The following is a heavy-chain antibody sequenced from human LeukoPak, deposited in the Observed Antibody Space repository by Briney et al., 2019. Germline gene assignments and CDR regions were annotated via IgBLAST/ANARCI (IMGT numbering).Heavy chain of an antibody. J-gene: IGHJ4*02. Sequence: SETLSLTCAVYGGSFSGYYWSWIRQPPGKGLEWIGEINHSGSTNYNPSLKSRVTISVDTSKNQFSLKLSSVTAADTAVYHCARGNGSSSYYFDYWGQGTLVTVSS. CDR1: GGSFSGYY. D-gene: IGHD6-6*01. CDR3: ARGNGSSSYYFDY. V-gene: IGHV4-34*01. CDR2: INHSGST.